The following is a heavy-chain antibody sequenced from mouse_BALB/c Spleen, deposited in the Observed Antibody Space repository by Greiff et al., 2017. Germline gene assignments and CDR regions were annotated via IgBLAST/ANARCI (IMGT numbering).Heavy chain of an antibody. V-gene: IGHV5-4*02. J-gene: IGHJ3*01. CDR1: GFTFSDYY. CDR3: ARDRFLAY. D-gene: IGHD2-14*01. CDR2: ISDGGSYT. Sequence: EVKVVESGGGLVKPGGSLKLSCAASGFTFSDYYMYWVRQTPEKRLEWVATISDGGSYTYYPDSVKGRFTISRDNAKNNLYLQMSSLKSEDTAMYYCARDRFLAYWGQGTLVTVSA.